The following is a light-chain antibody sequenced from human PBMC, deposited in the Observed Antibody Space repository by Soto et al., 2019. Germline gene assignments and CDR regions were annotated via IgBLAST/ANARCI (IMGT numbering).Light chain of an antibody. CDR3: QQYNGWPWT. V-gene: IGKV3-15*01. Sequence: EIVLAQSPATLSVTPGERITLSCRATQTIGQKLAWYLQRPGQAPSLLMYGASTMATDIPARFSGSVSGTECTLTITGLQSEDFAVYYCQQYNGWPWTFGQGTKVEI. CDR1: QTIGQK. CDR2: GAS. J-gene: IGKJ1*01.